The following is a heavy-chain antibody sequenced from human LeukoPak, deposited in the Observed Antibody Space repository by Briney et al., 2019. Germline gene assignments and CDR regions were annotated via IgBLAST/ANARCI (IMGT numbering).Heavy chain of an antibody. D-gene: IGHD1-14*01. Sequence: GGSLRLSCAASGFTVITNDMTWVRQAPGKGLEWVLVLYSDGNTKYADSVQGRFTISRDNSKNTLYLEMNSLSPDDTAVYYCARGVEPLAANTLAYWGQGTLVTVSS. V-gene: IGHV3-53*01. CDR2: LYSDGNT. CDR1: GFTVITND. CDR3: ARGVEPLAANTLAY. J-gene: IGHJ4*02.